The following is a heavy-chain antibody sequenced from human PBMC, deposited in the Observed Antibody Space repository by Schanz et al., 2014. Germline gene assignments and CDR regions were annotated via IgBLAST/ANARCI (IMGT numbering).Heavy chain of an antibody. Sequence: EVLLVESGGGSVQPGGSLRLSCAASGFTFSNYWMSWVRQAPGKGLEWVANIKEDGSEKDYVDSVKGRFTISRDNAKNSLYLQLNSLRAGDTAVYYCARRITGTHHNPYYHGMDVWGQGTTVTVSS. CDR3: ARRITGTHHNPYYHGMDV. D-gene: IGHD1-20*01. V-gene: IGHV3-7*01. CDR1: GFTFSNYW. CDR2: IKEDGSEK. J-gene: IGHJ6*02.